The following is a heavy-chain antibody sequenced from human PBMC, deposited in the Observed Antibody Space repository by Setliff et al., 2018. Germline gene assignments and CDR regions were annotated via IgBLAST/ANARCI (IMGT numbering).Heavy chain of an antibody. CDR3: ARVSWLRGGGDPDGVDY. Sequence: ASVKVSCKASGYTFTSYYMHWVRQAPGQGLEWMGIINPSGGSTSYAQKFQGRVTMTRDTSTSTVYMELSRLRSDDTAVYYCARVSWLRGGGDPDGVDYWGQGTLVTVSS. V-gene: IGHV1-46*01. CDR1: GYTFTSYY. J-gene: IGHJ4*02. D-gene: IGHD5-12*01. CDR2: INPSGGST.